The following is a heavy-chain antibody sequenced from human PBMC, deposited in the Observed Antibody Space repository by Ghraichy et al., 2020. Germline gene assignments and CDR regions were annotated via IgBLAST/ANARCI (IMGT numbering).Heavy chain of an antibody. J-gene: IGHJ6*02. Sequence: GGSLRLSCAASGFTFNYYAMHWVRQAPGKGLEWVAFIWYDGRSTYYADSVKGRFAISRDNSRNTLYLQMDSLRAEDTAVYYCARDLEVAAIRGYRGMDVWGQGTTVTVSS. CDR2: IWYDGRST. CDR3: ARDLEVAAIRGYRGMDV. CDR1: GFTFNYYA. D-gene: IGHD2-2*02. V-gene: IGHV3-33*01.